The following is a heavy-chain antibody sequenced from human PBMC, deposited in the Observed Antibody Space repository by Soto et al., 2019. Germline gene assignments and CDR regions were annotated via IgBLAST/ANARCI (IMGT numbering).Heavy chain of an antibody. CDR1: GFTFSSYG. Sequence: QVQLVESGGGVVQPGRSLRLSCAASGFTFSSYGMHWVRQAPGKGLEWVAVIWYDGSNKYYADSVKGRFTISRDNSKNTLYLQMNNLRAEDTAVYYCAREERYCSSTSCYTIFDYWGQGTLVTVSS. J-gene: IGHJ4*02. CDR2: IWYDGSNK. CDR3: AREERYCSSTSCYTIFDY. D-gene: IGHD2-2*01. V-gene: IGHV3-33*01.